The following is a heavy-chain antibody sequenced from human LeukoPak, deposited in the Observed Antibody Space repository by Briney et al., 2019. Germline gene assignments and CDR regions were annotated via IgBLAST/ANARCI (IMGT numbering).Heavy chain of an antibody. Sequence: GGSLRLSCAASGFTFSSYSMNWVHQAPGKGLEWVSSISSSSSYIYYADSVKGRFTISRDNAKNSLYLQMNSLRAEDTAVYYCASLGYCSSTSCQGVAFDIWGQGTMVTVSS. J-gene: IGHJ3*02. V-gene: IGHV3-21*01. D-gene: IGHD2-2*01. CDR1: GFTFSSYS. CDR2: ISSSSSYI. CDR3: ASLGYCSSTSCQGVAFDI.